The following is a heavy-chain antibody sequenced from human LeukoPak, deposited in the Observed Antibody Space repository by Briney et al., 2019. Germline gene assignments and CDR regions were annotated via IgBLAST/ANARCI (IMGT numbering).Heavy chain of an antibody. J-gene: IGHJ4*02. D-gene: IGHD3-22*01. CDR1: GFTFDDYA. CDR3: AKQNTYYYDSSGYQSHYYFDY. V-gene: IGHV3-9*01. CDR2: ISWNSGSI. Sequence: GRSLRLSCAASGFTFDDYAMHWVRQAPGKGLEWVSGISWNSGSIGYADSVKGRFTISRDNAKNSLYLQMNNLRAEDTALYYYAKQNTYYYDSSGYQSHYYFDYWGQGTLVTVSS.